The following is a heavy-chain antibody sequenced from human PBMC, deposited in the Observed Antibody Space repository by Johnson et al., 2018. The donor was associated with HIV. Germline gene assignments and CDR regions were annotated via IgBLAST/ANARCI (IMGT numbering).Heavy chain of an antibody. V-gene: IGHV3-30*18. J-gene: IGHJ3*02. Sequence: QEKLVESGGGVVQPGRSLRLSCAASGFTFSSYGMHWVRQAPGKGLEWVAVISYDGSNKYYADSVKGRFNISRDNSKNTLYLQMNSLRAEDTAVYYCAKDMGGDRNAFDIWGQGTMVTVSS. CDR2: ISYDGSNK. CDR1: GFTFSSYG. CDR3: AKDMGGDRNAFDI. D-gene: IGHD1-26*01.